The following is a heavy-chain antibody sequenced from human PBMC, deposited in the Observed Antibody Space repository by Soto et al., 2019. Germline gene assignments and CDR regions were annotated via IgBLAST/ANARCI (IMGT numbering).Heavy chain of an antibody. J-gene: IGHJ5*02. CDR3: ARGGSYGYVRWFDP. CDR2: IIPNFGTT. Sequence: ASVKVSCKTSGGTFNRYAISWVRQAPGQGLEWMGGIIPNFGTTNYAQKFQGRVTITADESTSTVYMELKSLRSEDTAVYYCARGGSYGYVRWFDPWGQGTLVTVSS. D-gene: IGHD3-16*01. V-gene: IGHV1-69*13. CDR1: GGTFNRYA.